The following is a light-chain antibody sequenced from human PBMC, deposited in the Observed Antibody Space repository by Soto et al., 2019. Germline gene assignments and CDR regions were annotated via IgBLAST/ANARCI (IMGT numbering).Light chain of an antibody. CDR1: QSISNH. CDR3: QQSYSSPPT. Sequence: DIQMTQSPSSLSASVEDRVIXTXRASQSISNHLNWYQQKPGKAPKLLIFAASSLQSGVPSRFSGSRSGPDFTLTISSLQPEDFATYYCQQSYSSPPTFGQGTKVDIK. CDR2: AAS. J-gene: IGKJ1*01. V-gene: IGKV1-39*01.